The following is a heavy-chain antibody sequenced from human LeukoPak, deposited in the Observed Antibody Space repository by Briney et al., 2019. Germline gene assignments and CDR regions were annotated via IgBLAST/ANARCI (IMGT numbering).Heavy chain of an antibody. J-gene: IGHJ5*02. V-gene: IGHV3-30*02. D-gene: IGHD3-22*01. Sequence: GGSLRLSCAASGFTFSSYGMHWVRQAPGKGLGWVAFIRYDGSNKYYADSVKGRFTISRDNSKNTLYLQMNSLRAEDTAVYYCAKDLEDYYEPPFDPWGQGTLVTVSS. CDR3: AKDLEDYYEPPFDP. CDR2: IRYDGSNK. CDR1: GFTFSSYG.